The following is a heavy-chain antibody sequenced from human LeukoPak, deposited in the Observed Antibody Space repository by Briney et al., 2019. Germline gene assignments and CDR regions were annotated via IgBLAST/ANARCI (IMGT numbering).Heavy chain of an antibody. J-gene: IGHJ6*03. D-gene: IGHD6-13*01. V-gene: IGHV3-30*01. Sequence: GGSLRLSCAVSGFIFSNFAMHWLRQAPGKGLEWVALISYDGSHTYYADSMKGRFIISRDNSRNVLYLQMTSLSGDDSAVYYCAREEQELVRDYYYYMDVWGKGTTVTVSS. CDR1: GFIFSNFA. CDR3: AREEQELVRDYYYYMDV. CDR2: ISYDGSHT.